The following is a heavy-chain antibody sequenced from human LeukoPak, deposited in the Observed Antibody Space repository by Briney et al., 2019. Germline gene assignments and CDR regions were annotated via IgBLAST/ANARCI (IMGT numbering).Heavy chain of an antibody. D-gene: IGHD6-13*01. CDR2: IYYSGTT. Sequence: SETLSLTCTVSGGSISSYYWGWIRQPPGKGLEWIGYIYYSGTTNYNPSLKSRVTISVDTSKNQFSLKLTSVTAADTAVYYCARDPRAAGANWFDPWGQGSLVTVSS. CDR3: ARDPRAAGANWFDP. CDR1: GGSISSYY. V-gene: IGHV4-59*12. J-gene: IGHJ5*02.